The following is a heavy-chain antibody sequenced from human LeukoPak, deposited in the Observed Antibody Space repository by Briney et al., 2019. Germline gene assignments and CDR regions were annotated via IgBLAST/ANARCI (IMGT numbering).Heavy chain of an antibody. J-gene: IGHJ4*02. D-gene: IGHD3-10*01. V-gene: IGHV4-39*01. CDR3: ARYYYGSGSYYYFDY. CDR1: GGSISSSIYY. CDR2: IYYSGNT. Sequence: SETLSLTCTVSGGSISSSIYYWGWIRQPPGKGLGWIGNIYYSGNTYYNPSLKSRVTISVDTSKNQFSLKLSSVTAADTAVYYCARYYYGSGSYYYFDYWGQGTLVTVSS.